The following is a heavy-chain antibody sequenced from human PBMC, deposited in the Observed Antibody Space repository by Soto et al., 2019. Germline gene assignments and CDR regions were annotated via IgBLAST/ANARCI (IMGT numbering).Heavy chain of an antibody. CDR1: GFTFTSSA. D-gene: IGHD6-13*01. CDR3: AAEVAAAGTLADY. CDR2: IVVGSGNT. Sequence: GASVKVSCKASGFTFTSSAVQWVRQARGPRLEWIGWIVVGSGNTNYAQKFQERVTITRDMSTSTAYMELSSLRSEDTAVYYCAAEVAAAGTLADYWGQGTLVTVSS. J-gene: IGHJ4*02. V-gene: IGHV1-58*01.